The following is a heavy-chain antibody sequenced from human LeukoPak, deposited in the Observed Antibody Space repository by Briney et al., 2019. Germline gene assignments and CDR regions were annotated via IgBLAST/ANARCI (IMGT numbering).Heavy chain of an antibody. CDR1: SGSISSRNYY. D-gene: IGHD3-9*01. J-gene: IGHJ3*02. CDR2: MYYSGST. Sequence: NPSETLSLTCTVSSGSISSRNYYWGWIRQPPGKGLEWIGNMYYSGSTYYNPSLKSRVTMSVDTSKNQFSLKLSSMTAADTAVYYCARLDWETNAFDIWGQGTMVTVSS. V-gene: IGHV4-39*01. CDR3: ARLDWETNAFDI.